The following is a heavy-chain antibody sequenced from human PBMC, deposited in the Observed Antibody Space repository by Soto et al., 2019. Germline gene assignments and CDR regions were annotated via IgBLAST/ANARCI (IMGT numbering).Heavy chain of an antibody. J-gene: IGHJ3*02. D-gene: IGHD4-17*01. CDR2: ISAYNGNT. Sequence: ASVKVSCKASGYTFTSYGISWVRQAPGQGLEWMGWISAYNGNTNYAQKLQGRVTMTTDTSTSTTYMELRSLRSDDTAVYYCARENYGDYASNDHDAFDIWGQGTMVTVSS. V-gene: IGHV1-18*01. CDR3: ARENYGDYASNDHDAFDI. CDR1: GYTFTSYG.